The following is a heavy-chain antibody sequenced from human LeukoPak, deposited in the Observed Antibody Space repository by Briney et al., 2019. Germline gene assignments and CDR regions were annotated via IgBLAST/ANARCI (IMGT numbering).Heavy chain of an antibody. D-gene: IGHD6-6*01. CDR2: IYPSDSDT. Sequence: GESLKISCKGSGYSFTNYWIGWVRQMPGKGLEWMGIIYPSDSDTRYSPSSQGQVTISVDKSISTAYLQWSSLKASDTAMYYCATYSAARPGDYRGQGTLVTVS. CDR3: ATYSAARPGDY. J-gene: IGHJ4*02. CDR1: GYSFTNYW. V-gene: IGHV5-51*01.